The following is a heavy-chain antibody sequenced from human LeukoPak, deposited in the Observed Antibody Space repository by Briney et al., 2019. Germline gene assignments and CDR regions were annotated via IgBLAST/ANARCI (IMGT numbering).Heavy chain of an antibody. Sequence: SETLSLTCTVSGGSISNYYWSWIRQPPGKGLEWIGYIYYSGSTNYNPSLKSRVTISVDTSKNQFSLKLSSVTAADTAVYYCARLVVPAATYYFDYWGQGTLVTVSS. CDR3: ARLVVPAATYYFDY. J-gene: IGHJ4*02. CDR1: GGSISNYY. CDR2: IYYSGST. V-gene: IGHV4-59*08. D-gene: IGHD2-2*01.